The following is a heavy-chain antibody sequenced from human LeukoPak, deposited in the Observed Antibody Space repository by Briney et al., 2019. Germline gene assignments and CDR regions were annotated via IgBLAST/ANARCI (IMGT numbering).Heavy chain of an antibody. J-gene: IGHJ4*02. Sequence: PGGSLRLSCAASGFTFSSYWMSWVRQAPGKGLEWVANIKQDGSEKYYVDSVKGRFTISRDNAKNSLYLQMNSLRAEDTAVYYCARVMRGSSSPGGGFDYWGQGTLVTVSS. CDR1: GFTFSSYW. CDR2: IKQDGSEK. CDR3: ARVMRGSSSPGGGFDY. V-gene: IGHV3-7*01. D-gene: IGHD6-6*01.